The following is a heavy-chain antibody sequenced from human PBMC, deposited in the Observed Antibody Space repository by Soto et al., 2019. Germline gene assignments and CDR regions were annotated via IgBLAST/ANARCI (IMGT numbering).Heavy chain of an antibody. CDR2: IKSKIDGGTT. J-gene: IGHJ6*02. CDR1: GFSFNKAW. CDR3: ATESPTTETRQFYYFYYGLDA. Sequence: EVQLVESGGGLVKPGGSLRLSCAASGFSFNKAWMNWVRQAPGKGLEWVGRIKSKIDGGTTAYAAPVKDRFTISKDDSRNTLYLEMNSLKTDDTAIYYCATESPTTETRQFYYFYYGLDAWGQGTTVTVSS. D-gene: IGHD6-19*01. V-gene: IGHV3-15*05.